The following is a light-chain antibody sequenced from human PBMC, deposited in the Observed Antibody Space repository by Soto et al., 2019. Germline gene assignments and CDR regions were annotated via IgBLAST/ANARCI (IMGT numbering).Light chain of an antibody. J-gene: IGKJ3*01. V-gene: IGKV3-11*01. Sequence: EIVLTQSPATLSLSPGERATLSCRASQSVSTSLAWYQHKPGQAPRLLIYDASNRATGIPARFSGSGSGTDFTLTISRLEPEDFAVYYCQLYGSSLFTFGPGTKV. CDR1: QSVSTS. CDR3: QLYGSSLFT. CDR2: DAS.